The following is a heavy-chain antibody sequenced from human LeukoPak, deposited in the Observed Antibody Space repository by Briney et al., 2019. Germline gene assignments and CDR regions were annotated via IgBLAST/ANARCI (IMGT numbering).Heavy chain of an antibody. D-gene: IGHD4-17*01. CDR3: ARQIPDGWYYYYYMDV. Sequence: SETLSLTCTVSGGSISSSSYYWGWIRQPPGKGLEWIGSIYYSGSTYYNPSLKSRVTISVDTSKNQFSLKLSSVTAADTAVYYCARQIPDGWYYYYYMDVWGKGTTVTVSS. V-gene: IGHV4-39*01. J-gene: IGHJ6*03. CDR2: IYYSGST. CDR1: GGSISSSSYY.